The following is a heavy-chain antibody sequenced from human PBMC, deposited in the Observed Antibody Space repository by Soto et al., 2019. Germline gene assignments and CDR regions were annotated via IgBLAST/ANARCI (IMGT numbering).Heavy chain of an antibody. CDR2: INPFNPTGTIT. CDR3: ARDLAAGDH. CDR1: GYTFTNYY. D-gene: IGHD6-13*01. V-gene: IGHV1-46*01. Sequence: QVQLVQSGAEVKKPGASVKISCRASGYTFTNYYIHWVRQAPGQGLEWLGIINPFNPTGTITNYAQKFQGRVTLTMDTSTSTVYMELSGLRSEDTAMFYCARDLAAGDHWGQGTLVIVSS. J-gene: IGHJ4*02.